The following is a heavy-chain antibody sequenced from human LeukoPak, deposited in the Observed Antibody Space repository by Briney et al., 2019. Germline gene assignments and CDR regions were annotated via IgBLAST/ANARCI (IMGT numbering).Heavy chain of an antibody. D-gene: IGHD5/OR15-5a*01. Sequence: GGSLRLSCAASGFTFSDYYMSWFRQAPGKGLEWVGFIRSKAYGGTTEYAASVKGRFTISRDDSKSIAYLQMNSLKTEDTAVYYCVSSFQHWGQGTLVTVSS. CDR3: VSSFQH. J-gene: IGHJ1*01. CDR2: IRSKAYGGTT. CDR1: GFTFSDYY. V-gene: IGHV3-49*03.